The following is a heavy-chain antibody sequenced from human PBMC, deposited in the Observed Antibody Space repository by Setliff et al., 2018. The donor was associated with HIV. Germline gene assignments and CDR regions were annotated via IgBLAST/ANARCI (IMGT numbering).Heavy chain of an antibody. CDR2: IRYDGSNK. Sequence: GGSLRLSCAASGFIFNKFALHWVRQAPGKGLEWVAFIRYDGSNKYYADSVKGRFTISRDNSKNTLYLQMNSLRANDTAVYYCARRKYCSGGSCYSADGAFDIWGQGTMVTVSS. D-gene: IGHD2-15*01. V-gene: IGHV3-30*02. CDR1: GFIFNKFA. J-gene: IGHJ3*02. CDR3: ARRKYCSGGSCYSADGAFDI.